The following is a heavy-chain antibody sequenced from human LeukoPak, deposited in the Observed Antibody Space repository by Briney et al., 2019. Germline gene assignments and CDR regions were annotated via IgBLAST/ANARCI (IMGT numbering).Heavy chain of an antibody. J-gene: IGHJ3*02. CDR1: GGSFSGYY. D-gene: IGHD3-3*01. CDR3: ARARPNVLRFLEWSFARSAFDI. Sequence: SETLSLTCAVYGGSFSGYYWSWFRQPPGKGLEWIGEINHSGSTNYNPSLKSRVTISVDTSKNQFSLKLSSVTAADTAVYYCARARPNVLRFLEWSFARSAFDIWGQGTMVTVSS. V-gene: IGHV4-34*01. CDR2: INHSGST.